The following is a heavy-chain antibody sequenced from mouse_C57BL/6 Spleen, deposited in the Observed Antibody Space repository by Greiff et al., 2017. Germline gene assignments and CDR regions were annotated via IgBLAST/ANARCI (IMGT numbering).Heavy chain of an antibody. CDR3: ARAMITTYYFDY. D-gene: IGHD2-4*01. CDR2: FHPNVGST. V-gene: IGHV1-64*01. Sequence: QFQLQRPGAELVKPGASWKLSCKASGSPFTGYGRHWVRQRPGQGLEWIGMFHPNVGSTTSNERFKRKATLTVDKSSSTSYMQLSSLTSEDSAVYYCARAMITTYYFDYWGQGTTLTVSS. CDR1: GSPFTGYG. J-gene: IGHJ2*01.